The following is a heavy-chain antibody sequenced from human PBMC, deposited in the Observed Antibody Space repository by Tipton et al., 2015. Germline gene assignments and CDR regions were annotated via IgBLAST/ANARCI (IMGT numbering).Heavy chain of an antibody. Sequence: TLSLTCTVSGVSISGTSYYWGWIRQPPGKGLEWIGSIYYSGDMYYNPSLNSRVTLSVDTSKNQFSLRLSSVTAADTAVYKCVRHGPWITGSLGYFDPWGQGTLVTVSS. V-gene: IGHV4-39*01. CDR3: VRHGPWITGSLGYFDP. CDR1: GVSISGTSYY. J-gene: IGHJ5*02. CDR2: IYYSGDM. D-gene: IGHD1-20*01.